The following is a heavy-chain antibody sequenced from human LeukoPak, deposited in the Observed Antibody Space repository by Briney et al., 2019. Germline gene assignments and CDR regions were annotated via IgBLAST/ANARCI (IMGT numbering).Heavy chain of an antibody. V-gene: IGHV4-30-4*08. D-gene: IGHD4-23*01. CDR3: ARDLLNEGNHLDY. Sequence: SETLSLTCTVSGGSISSGGYYWSWIRQHPGKGLEWIGYIYYSGSTYYNPSLKSRVTISVDTSKNQFSLKLSSVTAADTAVYYCARDLLNEGNHLDYWGQGTLVTVSS. J-gene: IGHJ4*02. CDR2: IYYSGST. CDR1: GGSISSGGYY.